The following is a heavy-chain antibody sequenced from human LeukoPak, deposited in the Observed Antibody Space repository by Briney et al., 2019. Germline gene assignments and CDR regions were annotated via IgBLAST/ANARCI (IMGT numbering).Heavy chain of an antibody. D-gene: IGHD3-22*01. V-gene: IGHV3-64*01. J-gene: IGHJ3*02. CDR2: ISSNGGST. Sequence: GGSLRLSCAASGFTFSSYAMHWVRQAPGKGLEYVSAISSNGGSTYYANSVKGRFTISRDNSKNTLYLQMNSLRAQDTAVYYCARGGNYYDRSGYYSGQALDIWGQGTMVTVSS. CDR3: ARGGNYYDRSGYYSGQALDI. CDR1: GFTFSSYA.